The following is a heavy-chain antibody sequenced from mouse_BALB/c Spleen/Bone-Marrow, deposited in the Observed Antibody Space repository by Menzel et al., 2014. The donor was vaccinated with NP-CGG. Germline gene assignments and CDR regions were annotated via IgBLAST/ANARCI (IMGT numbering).Heavy chain of an antibody. CDR2: INPGSDGT. Sequence: QVQLKESGAELVRPGTSVKVSCKASGYAFTNYLIEWVKQRPGQGLEWIGVINPGSDGTNYNEKFKGKATLTADKSSSTAYMQLSSLTSDDSAVYFCARIYYGNYYWGQGTTLTVSS. V-gene: IGHV1-54*01. D-gene: IGHD2-1*01. CDR3: ARIYYGNYY. CDR1: GYAFTNYL. J-gene: IGHJ2*01.